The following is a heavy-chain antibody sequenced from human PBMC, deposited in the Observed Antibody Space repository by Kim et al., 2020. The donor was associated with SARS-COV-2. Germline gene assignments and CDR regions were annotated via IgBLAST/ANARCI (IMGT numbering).Heavy chain of an antibody. V-gene: IGHV3-21*01. Sequence: GGSLRLSCAASGFTFSSYSMNWVRQAPGKGLEWVSSISSSSYIYYADSVKGRFTISRDNAKNSLYLQMNSLRAEDTAVYYCAREPPFPIYSSSSSDYWGQGTLVTVSS. D-gene: IGHD6-6*01. CDR1: GFTFSSYS. CDR2: ISSSSYI. J-gene: IGHJ4*02. CDR3: AREPPFPIYSSSSSDY.